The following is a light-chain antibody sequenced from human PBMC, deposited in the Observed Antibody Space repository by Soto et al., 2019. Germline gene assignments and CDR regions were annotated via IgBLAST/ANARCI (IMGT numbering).Light chain of an antibody. V-gene: IGKV3-20*01. CDR3: QQYGSSPET. Sequence: EIVLTQSPGTLSLSPGERATISCRASQSVSSSYLAWYQQKPDQAPRLLIYAASSRATGLPDRFSGSGSGTDFTLTISRLEPEDFAMYYCQQYGSSPETFGQGTKVEIK. CDR2: AAS. J-gene: IGKJ2*01. CDR1: QSVSSSY.